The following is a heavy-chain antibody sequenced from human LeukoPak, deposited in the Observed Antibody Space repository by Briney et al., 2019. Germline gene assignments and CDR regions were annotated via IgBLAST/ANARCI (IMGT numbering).Heavy chain of an antibody. Sequence: ASVKVSCKASGGTFSSYAISWVRQAPGQGLEWMGGIIPIFGTANYAQKFQGRVTITADESTSTAYMELSSLRSEDTAVYYCARAGTADVDTAMVYSDYWGQGTLVTVSS. CDR3: ARAGTADVDTAMVYSDY. J-gene: IGHJ4*02. CDR2: IIPIFGTA. V-gene: IGHV1-69*13. CDR1: GGTFSSYA. D-gene: IGHD5-18*01.